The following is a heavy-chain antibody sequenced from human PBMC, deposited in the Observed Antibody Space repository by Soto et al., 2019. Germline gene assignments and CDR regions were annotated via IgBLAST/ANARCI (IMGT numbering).Heavy chain of an antibody. CDR3: ASQSGSLLLGYFDL. D-gene: IGHD3-22*01. V-gene: IGHV3-23*01. J-gene: IGHJ4*02. CDR1: GFTFSNYA. CDR2: ICSSGCRT. Sequence: PGGSLRLSCGASGFTFSNYAMSWFRQISGTGVEWVSVICSSGCRTHYAVSVKGKFTISRNNSKQTLYLQMNSLRAENTAVYYCASQSGSLLLGYFDLWGQRTLVTVSS.